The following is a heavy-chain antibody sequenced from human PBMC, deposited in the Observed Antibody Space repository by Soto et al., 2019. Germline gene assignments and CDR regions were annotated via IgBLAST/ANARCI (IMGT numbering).Heavy chain of an antibody. D-gene: IGHD6-13*01. V-gene: IGHV4-39*01. CDR2: IYYSGST. Sequence: SETLSLTCTVSGGSISSSSYYWGWIRQPPGKGLEWIGSIYYSGSTYYNPSLKSRVTISVDTSKNQFSLKLSSVTAADTAVYYCGRHQSHSSSYVDPWGQGTLVTVSS. J-gene: IGHJ5*02. CDR3: GRHQSHSSSYVDP. CDR1: GGSISSSSYY.